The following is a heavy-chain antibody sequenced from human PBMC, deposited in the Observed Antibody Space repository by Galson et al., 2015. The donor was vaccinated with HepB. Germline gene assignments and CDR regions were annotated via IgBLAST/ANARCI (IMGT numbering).Heavy chain of an antibody. V-gene: IGHV3-20*01. Sequence: SLRLSCAASGFTFDVYGMSWVRQAPGKGLEWVSGINWNGGSTGYADSVKGRFTISRDNAKNSLYLQMNSLRAEDTALYHCARSYYDFWSGYSYYYGMDVWGQGTTVTVSS. CDR1: GFTFDVYG. CDR2: INWNGGST. J-gene: IGHJ6*02. CDR3: ARSYYDFWSGYSYYYGMDV. D-gene: IGHD3-3*01.